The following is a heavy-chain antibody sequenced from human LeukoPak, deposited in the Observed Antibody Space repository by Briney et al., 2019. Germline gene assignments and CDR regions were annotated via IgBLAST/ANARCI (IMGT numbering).Heavy chain of an antibody. V-gene: IGHV4-59*08. D-gene: IGHD2-21*02. CDR2: IYYSGST. CDR1: GGSISSYY. Sequence: SETLSLTCTVSGGSISSYYWSWIRQPPGKGLEWIGYIYYSGSTNYNPSLKSRVTISVDTSKNQFSLKLSSVTAADTAVYYCARHIWGGDCYYFGASAGSWYFDLWGGGTLVTVSS. J-gene: IGHJ2*01. CDR3: ARHIWGGDCYYFGASAGSWYFDL.